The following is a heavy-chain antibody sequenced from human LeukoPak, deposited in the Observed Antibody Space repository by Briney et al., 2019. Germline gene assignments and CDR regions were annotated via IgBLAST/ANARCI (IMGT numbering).Heavy chain of an antibody. J-gene: IGHJ4*02. CDR1: GGSISSGGYY. CDR3: ARVVGGKTKYYFDY. Sequence: SETLSLTCTVSGGSISSGGYYWSWIRQHPGKGLEWIGYIYYSGSTYYNPSLKSRVTISVDTSKNQFSLKLGSVTAADTAVYYCARVVGGKTKYYFDYWGQGTLVTVSS. V-gene: IGHV4-31*03. CDR2: IYYSGST. D-gene: IGHD2-15*01.